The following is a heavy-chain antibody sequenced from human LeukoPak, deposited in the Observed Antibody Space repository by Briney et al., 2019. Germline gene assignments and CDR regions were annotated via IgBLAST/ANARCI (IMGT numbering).Heavy chain of an antibody. Sequence: PSETLSLTCTVSGGSISTYYWSWIRQPPGKGLEWIGYIYYSGSTNYNPSLKSRVTISIDMSKNQFSLKLTSVTAADTAVYYCARETKDIWGQGTMVTVSS. J-gene: IGHJ3*02. CDR1: GGSISTYY. V-gene: IGHV4-59*01. CDR2: IYYSGST. D-gene: IGHD2-8*01. CDR3: ARETKDI.